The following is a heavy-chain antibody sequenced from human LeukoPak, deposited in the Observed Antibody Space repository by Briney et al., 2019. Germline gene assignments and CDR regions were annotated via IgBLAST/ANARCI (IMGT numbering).Heavy chain of an antibody. CDR2: IRYDGSNK. CDR1: GFTFSSYG. V-gene: IGHV3-30*02. CDR3: AKDYSKTTYYGSGTYYRPNWFDP. J-gene: IGHJ5*02. Sequence: GGSLRLSCAASGFTFSSYGMHWVRQAPGKGLEWVAFIRYDGSNKYYADSVKGRFIIPRDNSKNTLYLQMNSLRAEDTAVYFCAKDYSKTTYYGSGTYYRPNWFDPWGQGTLVTVSS. D-gene: IGHD3-10*01.